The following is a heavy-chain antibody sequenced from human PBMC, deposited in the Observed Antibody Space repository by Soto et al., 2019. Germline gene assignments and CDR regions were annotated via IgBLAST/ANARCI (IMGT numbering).Heavy chain of an antibody. D-gene: IGHD2-15*01. Sequence: QVQLVQSGAEVKKPGSSVKVSCKASGGTFSSYAISWVRQAPGQGLEWMGGIIPIFGTANYAQKFQGRVTITADESTSTGYMELSSLRSEDTAVYYCARGCSGGSCYSRAYYGMDVWGQGTTVTVSS. V-gene: IGHV1-69*12. CDR3: ARGCSGGSCYSRAYYGMDV. CDR1: GGTFSSYA. CDR2: IIPIFGTA. J-gene: IGHJ6*02.